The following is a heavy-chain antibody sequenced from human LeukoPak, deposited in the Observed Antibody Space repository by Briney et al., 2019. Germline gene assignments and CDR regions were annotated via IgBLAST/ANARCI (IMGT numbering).Heavy chain of an antibody. CDR2: ITNNGATT. V-gene: IGHV3-23*01. D-gene: IGHD3-10*01. Sequence: PGGSLRLSCAASGFTFSSNSMNWVRQAPGRGLEWVSVITNNGATTYYADSVKGRFTISRDNSKNMLYLQMNSLRAEDTDVYYCAKDWGYGSGTYYPHWGQGTLVTVSS. CDR1: GFTFSSNS. CDR3: AKDWGYGSGTYYPH. J-gene: IGHJ4*02.